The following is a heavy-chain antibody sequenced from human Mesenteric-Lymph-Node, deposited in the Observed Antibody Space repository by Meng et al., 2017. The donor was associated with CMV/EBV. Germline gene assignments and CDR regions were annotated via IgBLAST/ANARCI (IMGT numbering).Heavy chain of an antibody. CDR3: AKERITISGVAWDYYFDY. CDR2: IRNDGSNK. J-gene: IGHJ4*02. D-gene: IGHD3-3*01. Sequence: GESLKISCETSGFTFSSYGLHWVRQAPGKGLEWVAFIRNDGSNKYYTDSVQGRFTISRDNSKNTVYLQMNSLRAEDTALYYCAKERITISGVAWDYYFDYWGQGTLVTVSS. CDR1: GFTFSSYG. V-gene: IGHV3-30*02.